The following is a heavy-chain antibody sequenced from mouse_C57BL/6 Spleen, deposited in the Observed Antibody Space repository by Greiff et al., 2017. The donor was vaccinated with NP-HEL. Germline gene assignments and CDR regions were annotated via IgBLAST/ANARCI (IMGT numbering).Heavy chain of an antibody. CDR2: IYPGDGDT. V-gene: IGHV1-80*01. J-gene: IGHJ1*03. CDR1: GYAFRSYW. CDR3: ARYDYYGSSRYFDV. D-gene: IGHD1-1*01. Sequence: QLPPSVAELVKPGASVTISCKASGYAFRSYWLNWVQQRPGQGLEWIGQIYPGDGDTTYNGKFKGKATLTADKSSSTAYMQLSSLTSEDSAVYFCARYDYYGSSRYFDVWGTGTTVTVSS.